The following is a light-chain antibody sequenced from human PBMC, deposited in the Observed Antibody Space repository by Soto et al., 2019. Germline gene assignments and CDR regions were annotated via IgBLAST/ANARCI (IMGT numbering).Light chain of an antibody. V-gene: IGKV3-11*01. J-gene: IGKJ2*01. Sequence: EIVLTQSPATLSLSPGERATLSCRASQSVSRYLAWYQQKPGQAHRLLIYDASNRATSIPARFSGSGSGTDFTLTISSLEPEDFAVYYCQQRSNWPPTFGQGTKLDI. CDR2: DAS. CDR3: QQRSNWPPT. CDR1: QSVSRY.